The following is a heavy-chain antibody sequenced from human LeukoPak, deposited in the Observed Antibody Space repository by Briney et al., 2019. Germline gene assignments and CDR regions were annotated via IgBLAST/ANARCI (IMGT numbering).Heavy chain of an antibody. CDR3: ARDDSSGSFDY. V-gene: IGHV1-69*04. CDR1: GGTFSSYT. Sequence: SVKVSCKASGGTFSSYTISWVRQAPGQGLEWMGRIIPTLGIANYAQKFQGRVTITADKSTSTAYMELSSLRSEDTAVYYCARDDSSGSFDYWGQGTLVTVSS. D-gene: IGHD3-22*01. J-gene: IGHJ4*02. CDR2: IIPTLGIA.